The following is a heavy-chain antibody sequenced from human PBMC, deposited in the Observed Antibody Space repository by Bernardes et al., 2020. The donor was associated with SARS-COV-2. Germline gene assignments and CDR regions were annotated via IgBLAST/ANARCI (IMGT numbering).Heavy chain of an antibody. CDR1: GYTFTNYY. CDR3: ARNNVLLPTAGGFDI. Sequence: ASVKVSCKASGYTFTNYYVSWVRQAPGQGLEWMGIINPSGGSSTKYAQKFEGRLTMTRDTSTETVYMELTSLRSEDSAVYFCARNNVLLPTAGGFDIWGQGTLITVS. CDR2: INPSGGSST. D-gene: IGHD2-15*01. J-gene: IGHJ3*02. V-gene: IGHV1-46*03.